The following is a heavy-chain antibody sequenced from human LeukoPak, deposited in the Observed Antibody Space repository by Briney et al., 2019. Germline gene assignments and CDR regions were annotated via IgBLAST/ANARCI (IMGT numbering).Heavy chain of an antibody. CDR1: GGSIRGYY. J-gene: IGHJ6*03. D-gene: IGHD3-16*01. CDR3: AVGATHYYMDV. Sequence: SETLSLTCTVSGGSIRGYYWSWVRQPPGKGLEWIAYIYCSGSTNYNPSLKSRVTISLDTSKNQFSLKLSSVTAADTAVYYCAVGATHYYMDVWGKETTVTVSS. V-gene: IGHV4-59*08. CDR2: IYCSGST.